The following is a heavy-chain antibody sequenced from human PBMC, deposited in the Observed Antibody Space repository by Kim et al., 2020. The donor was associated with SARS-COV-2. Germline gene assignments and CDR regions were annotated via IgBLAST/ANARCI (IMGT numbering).Heavy chain of an antibody. CDR2: INHSGST. D-gene: IGHD1-26*01. Sequence: SETLSLTCAVYGGSFSGYYWSWIRQPPGKGLEWIGEINHSGSTNYNPSLKSRVTISVDTSKNQFSLKLSSVTAADTAVYYCARGGMRWGLGHGRKYYFDYWGQGTLVTVSS. CDR1: GGSFSGYY. V-gene: IGHV4-34*01. CDR3: ARGGMRWGLGHGRKYYFDY. J-gene: IGHJ4*02.